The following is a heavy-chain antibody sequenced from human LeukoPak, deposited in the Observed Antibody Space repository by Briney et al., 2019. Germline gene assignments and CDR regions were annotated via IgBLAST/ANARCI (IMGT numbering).Heavy chain of an antibody. Sequence: SETLSLTCTVSGGSISSSSYYWGWSRQPPGKGLEWIGSIYYSGSTYYNPSLKSRVTISVDSSKNQFSLKLSSVTAADTAVYYCARHGRRGIAAAGTNNWFDPWGQGTLVTVSS. CDR3: ARHGRRGIAAAGTNNWFDP. V-gene: IGHV4-39*01. J-gene: IGHJ5*02. CDR1: GGSISSSSYY. CDR2: IYYSGST. D-gene: IGHD6-13*01.